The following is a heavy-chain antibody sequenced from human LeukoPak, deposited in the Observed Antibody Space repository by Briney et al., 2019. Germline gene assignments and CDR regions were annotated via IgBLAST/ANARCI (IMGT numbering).Heavy chain of an antibody. Sequence: GGSLRLSCAASGFTFSSHAMSWVRQAPGKGLEWVSAISGSASSTYYADSVKGRFTISRDNSKNTLYLQMNSLRAEDTAVYYCAKHIVGATKSKGYYYYGMDVWGQGTTVTVSS. J-gene: IGHJ6*02. V-gene: IGHV3-23*01. CDR2: ISGSASST. CDR1: GFTFSSHA. D-gene: IGHD1-26*01. CDR3: AKHIVGATKSKGYYYYGMDV.